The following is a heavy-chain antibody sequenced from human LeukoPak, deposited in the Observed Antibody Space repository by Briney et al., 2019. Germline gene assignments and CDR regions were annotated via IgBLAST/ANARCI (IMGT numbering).Heavy chain of an antibody. CDR3: ERLAPGYGDSDTDY. J-gene: IGHJ4*02. V-gene: IGHV4-59*08. D-gene: IGHD4-17*01. Sequence: SETLSLTCTVSGGSISSYYWSWIRQPPGKGLQWSGYIYYSASTNYNPSLKSRVTISVDTSKNQFSLRLSSVTAADTAVYYCERLAPGYGDSDTDYWGQGTLVTVSS. CDR1: GGSISSYY. CDR2: IYYSAST.